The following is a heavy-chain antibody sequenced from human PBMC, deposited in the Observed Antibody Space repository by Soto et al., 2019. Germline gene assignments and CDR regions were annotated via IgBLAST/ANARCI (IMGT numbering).Heavy chain of an antibody. J-gene: IGHJ6*02. V-gene: IGHV1-2*04. CDR1: GYTFTGYY. CDR3: ARHGKESLRYYYYGMDV. CDR2: INPNSGGT. Sequence: ASVKVSCKASGYTFTGYYMHWVRQAPGQGLEWMGWINPNSGGTNYAQKFQGWVTMTRDTSISTAYMELSRLRSDDTAVYYCARHGKESLRYYYYGMDVWGQGTTVTVSS.